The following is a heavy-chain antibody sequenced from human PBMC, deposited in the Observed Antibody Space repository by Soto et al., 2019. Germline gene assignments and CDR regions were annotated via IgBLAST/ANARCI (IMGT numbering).Heavy chain of an antibody. CDR2: ISHDGSKK. V-gene: IGHV3-30*18. D-gene: IGHD3-3*01. CDR1: GFTFSTHG. CDR3: AKDKGPYYDFWSGQRWFDP. J-gene: IGHJ5*02. Sequence: QVQLEESGGGVVHPGTSLRLSCAASGFTFSTHGMHWVRQAPGKGPEWVAVISHDGSKKYYVESVEGRFSISRDNSKSIVHLPMNNVRTEYTALYYCAKDKGPYYDFWSGQRWFDPWGQGTLVTVSS.